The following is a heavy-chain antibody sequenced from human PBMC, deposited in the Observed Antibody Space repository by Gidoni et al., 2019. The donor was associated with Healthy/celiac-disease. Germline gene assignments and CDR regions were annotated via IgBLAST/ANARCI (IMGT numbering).Heavy chain of an antibody. Sequence: QVQLQPWGAGLLHPSEPLSPTCAVTGGSFRVYYWCWSRQPPGTGREWIGEINHSGSTNYNPSLKSRVTISVDTSKNQFSLKLSSVTAADTAVYYCARVFYYDSSGYYDFDYWGQGTLVTVSS. V-gene: IGHV4-34*01. D-gene: IGHD3-22*01. J-gene: IGHJ4*02. CDR3: ARVFYYDSSGYYDFDY. CDR2: INHSGST. CDR1: GGSFRVYY.